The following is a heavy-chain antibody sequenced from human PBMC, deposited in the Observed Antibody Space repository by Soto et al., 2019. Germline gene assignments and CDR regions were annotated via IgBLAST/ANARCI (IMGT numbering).Heavy chain of an antibody. V-gene: IGHV4-39*01. CDR1: GGSISSSSNH. D-gene: IGHD2-2*02. J-gene: IGHJ4*02. Sequence: SETLSLTCTVSGGSISSSSNHWGWIRQPPGKGLEWIGNIYYSENTYYNPSLKSRVTISVDTSKNQFSLKLSSVTAADTAVYYRARLACSSTRCFTYFDYWGQGALVTVSS. CDR2: IYYSENT. CDR3: ARLACSSTRCFTYFDY.